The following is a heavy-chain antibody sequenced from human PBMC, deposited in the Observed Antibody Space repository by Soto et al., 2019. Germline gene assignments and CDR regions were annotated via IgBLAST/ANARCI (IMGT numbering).Heavy chain of an antibody. Sequence: QVQLQESGPGLVKPSQTLSLTCTVSGGSISSGGYYWSWIRQHPGKGLEWIGYIYYSGSTYYNPSLKGRVTISVDTSKNQFSLKLSSVTAADTAVYYCAREIGYGDYAERWFDPWGQGTLVTVSS. CDR1: GGSISSGGYY. V-gene: IGHV4-31*03. CDR3: AREIGYGDYAERWFDP. D-gene: IGHD4-17*01. CDR2: IYYSGST. J-gene: IGHJ5*02.